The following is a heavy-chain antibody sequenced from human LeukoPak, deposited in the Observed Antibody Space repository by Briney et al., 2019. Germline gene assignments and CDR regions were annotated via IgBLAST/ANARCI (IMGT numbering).Heavy chain of an antibody. CDR3: ARCPYSSSYYDY. CDR2: ISTYNGDT. D-gene: IGHD6-6*01. J-gene: IGHJ4*02. V-gene: IGHV1-18*01. CDR1: GYTFTNHG. Sequence: AAVKVSCKASGYTFTNHGFSWVRQAPGQGLEWLGWISTYNGDTNYAQNLQGRVTMTTDTSTSTAYMELRSLRSDDTAVYYCARCPYSSSYYDYWGQGTLVTVSS.